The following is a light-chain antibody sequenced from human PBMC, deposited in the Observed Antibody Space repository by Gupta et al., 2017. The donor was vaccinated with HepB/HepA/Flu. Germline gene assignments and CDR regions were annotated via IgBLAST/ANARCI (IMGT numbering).Light chain of an antibody. J-gene: IGLJ3*02. CDR1: NSNIGRNT. V-gene: IGLV1-44*01. Sequence: VLPHPSPVYGPPAPAVNISCSGNNSNIGRNTVYWYQQFPGTAPKRLIYNSYQRFPGGPDRFSGSKSGTSASLAISGLQSEDDCDYYCAAWDDSLNGVVIGGRTKLTVL. CDR3: AAWDDSLNGVV. CDR2: NSY.